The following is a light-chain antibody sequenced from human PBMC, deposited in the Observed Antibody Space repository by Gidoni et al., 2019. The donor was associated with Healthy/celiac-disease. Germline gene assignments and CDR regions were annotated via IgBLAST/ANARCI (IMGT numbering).Light chain of an antibody. J-gene: IGKJ4*01. CDR1: QDISNY. V-gene: IGKV1-33*01. CDR3: QQYDNLLPT. CDR2: DAS. Sequence: DIQMTQHPSSLSASGEARVTITCQASQDISNYLNWYQQKPGKAPKLLIYDASNLETGVPPRFSGSGSGTDFTFTISSLQPEDIATYYCQQYDNLLPTFGGGTKVEIK.